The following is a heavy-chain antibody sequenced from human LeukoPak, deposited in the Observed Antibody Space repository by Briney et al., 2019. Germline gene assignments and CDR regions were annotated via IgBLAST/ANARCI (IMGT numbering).Heavy chain of an antibody. Sequence: PSETLSLTYTVSGGSINSYHWSWIRQPPGKGLEWIGYFYYSGSTNYNPSLKSRVTISVDKSKNQFSLKLSSVTAADTAVYYCARVIAVAEDIWGQGTVVTVSS. CDR1: GGSINSYH. CDR3: ARVIAVAEDI. D-gene: IGHD6-19*01. CDR2: FYYSGST. V-gene: IGHV4-59*12. J-gene: IGHJ3*02.